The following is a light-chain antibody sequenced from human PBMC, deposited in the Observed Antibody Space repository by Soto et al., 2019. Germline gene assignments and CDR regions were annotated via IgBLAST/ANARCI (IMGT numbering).Light chain of an antibody. CDR3: CSYAGSYTYG. Sequence: QSVLTQPRSVSGSPGQSVTISCTGTSSDIGGYNYVSWYQQHPGKAPKLMIYHVIKRPSGVPARFSGSRSGNASSLAIYGLQPADQADYYCCSYAGSYTYGFGNASNVNDL. CDR1: SSDIGGYNY. CDR2: HVI. V-gene: IGLV2-11*01. J-gene: IGLJ1*01.